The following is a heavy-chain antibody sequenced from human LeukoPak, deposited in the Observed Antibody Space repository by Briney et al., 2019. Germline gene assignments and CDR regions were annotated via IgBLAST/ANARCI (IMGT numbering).Heavy chain of an antibody. V-gene: IGHV4-4*07. CDR1: GGSISSYY. D-gene: IGHD3-10*01. CDR3: ARDPSGSGSYYNTAAEGSMDV. J-gene: IGHJ6*02. Sequence: PSETLSLTCTVSGGSISSYYWSWIRQPAGKGLEWIGRIYTSGSTNYNPSLKSRVTMSVDTSKNQFSLKLSSVTAADTAVYYCARDPSGSGSYYNTAAEGSMDVWGQGTTVTVSS. CDR2: IYTSGST.